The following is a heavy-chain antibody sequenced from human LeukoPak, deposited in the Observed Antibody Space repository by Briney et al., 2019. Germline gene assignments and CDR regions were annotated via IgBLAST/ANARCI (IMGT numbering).Heavy chain of an antibody. D-gene: IGHD1-26*01. Sequence: PGGSLRLSCAASGFTFSSYGMHWVRQAPGKGLEWVAVISYDGSNKYYADSVKGRFTISRDNSKNTLYLQMNSLRAEDTAVYYCAKGIGSGRDALDIWGQGTVVTVSS. CDR3: AKGIGSGRDALDI. V-gene: IGHV3-30*18. CDR2: ISYDGSNK. J-gene: IGHJ3*02. CDR1: GFTFSSYG.